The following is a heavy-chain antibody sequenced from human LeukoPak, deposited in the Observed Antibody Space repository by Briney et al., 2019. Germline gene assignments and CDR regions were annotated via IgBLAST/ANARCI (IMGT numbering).Heavy chain of an antibody. Sequence: GGSLRLSCAASGFTFSSYWMSWVRQAPGKGLEWVANIKQVGSEKYYVDSVKGRFTISRDNAKNSLYLQMNSLRAEDTAVYYCARDRGVLRYFDWLFLIDYWGQGTLVTVSS. V-gene: IGHV3-7*01. D-gene: IGHD3-9*01. CDR3: ARDRGVLRYFDWLFLIDY. CDR2: IKQVGSEK. CDR1: GFTFSSYW. J-gene: IGHJ4*02.